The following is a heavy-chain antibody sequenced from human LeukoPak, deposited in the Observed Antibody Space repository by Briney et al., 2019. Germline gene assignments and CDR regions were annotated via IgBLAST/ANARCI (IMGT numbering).Heavy chain of an antibody. V-gene: IGHV1-69*13. D-gene: IGHD5-18*01. CDR1: GGTFSSYA. CDR2: IIPIFGTA. J-gene: IGHJ4*02. CDR3: AGYLNSYGFDY. Sequence: ASVKVSCKASGGTFSSYAISWVRQAPGQGLEWMGGIIPIFGTANYAQKFQGRVTITSDESTSTDYMELSSLRSEDTAVYYCAGYLNSYGFDYWGQGTLVTVSS.